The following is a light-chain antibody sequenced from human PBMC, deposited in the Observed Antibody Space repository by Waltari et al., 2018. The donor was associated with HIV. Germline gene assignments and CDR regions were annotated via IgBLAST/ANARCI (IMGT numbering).Light chain of an antibody. CDR2: DDN. CDR1: SANVGNNY. Sequence: QSVLAQPPSVSAARGQRVTISCSGRSANVGNNYVSWHQHFPGTAPTLLIYDDNKRPAGIPDRLSGSKSCTSATLDITGLQTGDEADYYCGSWDSSLSGVVFGGGTKLSVL. CDR3: GSWDSSLSGVV. V-gene: IGLV1-51*01. J-gene: IGLJ2*01.